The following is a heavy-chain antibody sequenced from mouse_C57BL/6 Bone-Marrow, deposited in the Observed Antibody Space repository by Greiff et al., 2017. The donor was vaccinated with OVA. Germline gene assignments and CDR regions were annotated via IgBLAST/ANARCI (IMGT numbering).Heavy chain of an antibody. D-gene: IGHD2-1*01. Sequence: QVQLQQSGAELVMPGASVKLSCKASGYTFTSYWMHWVKQRPGQGLEWIGDIDPSDSYTNYNQKFKGKSTLTVDKSSSTAYMQLSSLTSEDSAVYYCARTRNGNYAMDYWGQGTSVTVSS. CDR3: ARTRNGNYAMDY. V-gene: IGHV1-69*01. J-gene: IGHJ4*01. CDR1: GYTFTSYW. CDR2: IDPSDSYT.